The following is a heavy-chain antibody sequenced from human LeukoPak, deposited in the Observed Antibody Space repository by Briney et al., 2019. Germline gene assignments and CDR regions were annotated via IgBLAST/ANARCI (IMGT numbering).Heavy chain of an antibody. CDR1: GFTFSSYW. CDR2: IKQDGSEK. CDR3: GGSGPYYYDSGGHDY. Sequence: PGGSLRPSCAASGFTFSSYWMSWVRQAPGKGLEWVANIKQDGSEKYYVDSVKGRFTISRDNAKNSLYLQMNSLRAEDTAVYYCGGSGPYYYDSGGHDYWGQGTLVPVSS. D-gene: IGHD3-22*01. V-gene: IGHV3-7*01. J-gene: IGHJ4*02.